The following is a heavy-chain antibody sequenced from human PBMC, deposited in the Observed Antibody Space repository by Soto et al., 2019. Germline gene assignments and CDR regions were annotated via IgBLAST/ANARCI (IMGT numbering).Heavy chain of an antibody. CDR2: INQDGSEK. Sequence: GGSLRLSCAASGFTFSSYWMSWVRQAPGKGLECVANINQDGSEKYYVDSVKGRFTISRDNAKNSLYLQMNSLRAEDTAVYYCARDLVFGEFLRRIFAYWGQGSLVTVSS. D-gene: IGHD3-10*02. CDR3: ARDLVFGEFLRRIFAY. V-gene: IGHV3-7*01. J-gene: IGHJ4*02. CDR1: GFTFSSYW.